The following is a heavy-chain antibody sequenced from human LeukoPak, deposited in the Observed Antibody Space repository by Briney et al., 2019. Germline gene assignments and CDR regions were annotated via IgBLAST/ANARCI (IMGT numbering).Heavy chain of an antibody. Sequence: SQTLSLTCTVSGGSVNSGGYYWSWIRQHPGKGLGWIGYISYSGSTYYNPSLKSRLTISLDTSKNQFSLRLSSVSAADAAVYFCAVGPHHYFDSWGQGTLVTVSS. CDR3: AVGPHHYFDS. CDR2: ISYSGST. V-gene: IGHV4-31*03. CDR1: GGSVNSGGYY. J-gene: IGHJ4*02.